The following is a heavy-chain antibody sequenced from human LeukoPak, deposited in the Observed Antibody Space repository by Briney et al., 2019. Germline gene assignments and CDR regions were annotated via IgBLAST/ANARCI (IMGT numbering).Heavy chain of an antibody. J-gene: IGHJ4*02. CDR2: ISSSSSYI. CDR1: GFTFSSYS. CDR3: ARDLDSGYDLYFDY. D-gene: IGHD5-12*01. V-gene: IGHV3-21*01. Sequence: GGSLRLSCAASGFTFSSYSMNWVRQAPGKGLEWGSSISSSSSYIYYADSVKGRFTISRDNAKNSLYLQMNSLRAEDTAVYYCARDLDSGYDLYFDYWGQGTLVTVSS.